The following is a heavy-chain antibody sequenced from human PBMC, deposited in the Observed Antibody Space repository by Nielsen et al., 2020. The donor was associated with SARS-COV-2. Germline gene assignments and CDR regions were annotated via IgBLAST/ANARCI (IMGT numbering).Heavy chain of an antibody. J-gene: IGHJ6*02. V-gene: IGHV3-74*01. CDR1: GFTFSSYW. D-gene: IGHD4-17*01. Sequence: GESLKISCAASGFTFSSYWMHWVRQAPGKGLVWVSRINSDGGSTYYADSVKGRFTISRDNSKNTLYLQMNSLRAEDTAVYYCAKGSTVTTGRSYYYYYGMDVWGQGTTVTVSS. CDR3: AKGSTVTTGRSYYYYYGMDV. CDR2: INSDGGST.